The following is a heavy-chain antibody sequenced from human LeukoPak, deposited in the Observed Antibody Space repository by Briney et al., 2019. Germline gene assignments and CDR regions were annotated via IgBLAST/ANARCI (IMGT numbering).Heavy chain of an antibody. Sequence: GASVKVSCKASGYTFTSYDINWARQATGQGLEWMGWMNPNSGNTGYAQKFQGRVTITRNTSISTAYMELSSLRSEDTAVYYCARAHSGWTGIVGATKGPNDYWGQGTLVTVSS. V-gene: IGHV1-8*03. CDR1: GYTFTSYD. J-gene: IGHJ4*02. CDR2: MNPNSGNT. CDR3: ARAHSGWTGIVGATKGPNDY. D-gene: IGHD1-26*01.